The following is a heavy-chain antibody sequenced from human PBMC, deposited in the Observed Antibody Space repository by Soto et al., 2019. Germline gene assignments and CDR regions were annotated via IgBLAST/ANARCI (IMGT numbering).Heavy chain of an antibody. J-gene: IGHJ4*02. CDR3: ARLELGDSSPFDY. V-gene: IGHV5-51*01. CDR2: IYPGDSDA. D-gene: IGHD3-10*01. CDR1: GYSFTSYW. Sequence: PGESLKISCKGSGYSFTSYWIGWVRQMPGKGLEWMGIIYPGDSDARYSPSFQGQVTISADKSISTAYVQWSSLKASDTAMYCCARLELGDSSPFDYWGQATLLSVSS.